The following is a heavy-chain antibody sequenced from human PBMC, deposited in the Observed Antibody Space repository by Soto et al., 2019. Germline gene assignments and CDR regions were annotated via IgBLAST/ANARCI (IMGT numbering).Heavy chain of an antibody. D-gene: IGHD4-17*01. Sequence: SETLSLTCTFSGGSISSYYWIWIRQPPGKGLEWIGYIYYSGSTNYNPSLKSRVTISVDTSKNQFSLKLSSVTAADTAVYYCARDQSDYGDYGAFDIWGQGTMVTVSS. J-gene: IGHJ3*02. CDR3: ARDQSDYGDYGAFDI. CDR2: IYYSGST. CDR1: GGSISSYY. V-gene: IGHV4-59*01.